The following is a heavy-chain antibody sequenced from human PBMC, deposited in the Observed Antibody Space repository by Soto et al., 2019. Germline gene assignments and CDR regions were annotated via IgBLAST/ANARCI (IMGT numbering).Heavy chain of an antibody. CDR3: ARGLFSSSWYKH. J-gene: IGHJ4*02. D-gene: IGHD6-13*01. CDR2: INHSGST. Sequence: QVQLQQWGAGLLKPSETLSLTCAVYGGSFSGYYWSWIRQPPGKGLEWIGEINHSGSTNYNPSLKSRVTISVDTSKNQFSLKLSSVTAADTAVYYCARGLFSSSWYKHWGQGTLVTVSS. CDR1: GGSFSGYY. V-gene: IGHV4-34*01.